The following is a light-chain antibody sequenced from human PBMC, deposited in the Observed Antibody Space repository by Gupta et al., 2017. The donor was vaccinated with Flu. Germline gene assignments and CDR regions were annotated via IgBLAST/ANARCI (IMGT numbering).Light chain of an antibody. V-gene: IGLV2-11*01. CDR2: NVN. J-gene: IGLJ3*02. CDR3: CSYAGTYTDWL. Sequence: QSALTQPRSVSGSPGQSVTIPCLGTSSDVGGYNFVSWFKQYPGKAPHLIIYNVNKRPSGVPDRFSGSKSGDTASLTISGLQAEDEADYYCCSYAGTYTDWLFGGGTKLTVL. CDR1: SSDVGGYNF.